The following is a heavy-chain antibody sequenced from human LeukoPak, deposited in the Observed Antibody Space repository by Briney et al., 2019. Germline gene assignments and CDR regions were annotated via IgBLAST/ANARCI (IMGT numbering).Heavy chain of an antibody. Sequence: PSETLSLTCTVSGGSISSGSYYWSWIRQPAGKGLEWIGRIYTSGSTNYNPSLKSRVTISVDTSKNQFSLKLSSVTAADTAVYYCAGEGIVVVPAAPYYYYYMDVWGKGTTVTVSS. CDR1: GGSISSGSYY. CDR2: IYTSGST. CDR3: AGEGIVVVPAAPYYYYYMDV. J-gene: IGHJ6*03. V-gene: IGHV4-61*02. D-gene: IGHD2-2*01.